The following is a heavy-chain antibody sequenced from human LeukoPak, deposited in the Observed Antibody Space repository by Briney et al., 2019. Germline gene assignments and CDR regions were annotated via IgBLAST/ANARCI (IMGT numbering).Heavy chain of an antibody. Sequence: GGSLRLSCAASGSTFSSYSMNWVRQAPGKGLEWVSSISRSSSYTYYADSVKGRFTISRDNAKKSLYLQMNSLRAEDTAVYYCARGGSTVTNSVGYWGQGTLVTVSS. CDR2: ISRSSSYT. V-gene: IGHV3-21*01. CDR1: GSTFSSYS. CDR3: ARGGSTVTNSVGY. J-gene: IGHJ4*02. D-gene: IGHD4-17*01.